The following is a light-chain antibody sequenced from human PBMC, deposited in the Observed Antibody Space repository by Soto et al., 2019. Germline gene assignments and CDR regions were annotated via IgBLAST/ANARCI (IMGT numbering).Light chain of an antibody. Sequence: EIVLTQSPGPLSLSPGERATLSCRASQSVSSSNLAWYQQKPGQAPRLLIYGSSSRAAGIPDRFSGGGPGTDFTLTISRLEPEDFAVYYCQQYGRSPLTFGGGTKVDIK. J-gene: IGKJ4*01. CDR1: QSVSSSN. CDR3: QQYGRSPLT. V-gene: IGKV3-20*01. CDR2: GSS.